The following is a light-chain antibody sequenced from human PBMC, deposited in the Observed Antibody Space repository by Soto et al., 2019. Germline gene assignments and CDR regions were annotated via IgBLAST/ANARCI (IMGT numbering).Light chain of an antibody. Sequence: DIQMTQSPSSLSASVGDRVAITCRASQGISNYLAWYQQKPGKVPKLLIYAASTLQSGVPSRFSGSASGTDFTLTINSLQPEDVATYYCQKYNGALAFGQGTRLEIK. CDR2: AAS. CDR3: QKYNGALA. J-gene: IGKJ5*01. CDR1: QGISNY. V-gene: IGKV1-27*01.